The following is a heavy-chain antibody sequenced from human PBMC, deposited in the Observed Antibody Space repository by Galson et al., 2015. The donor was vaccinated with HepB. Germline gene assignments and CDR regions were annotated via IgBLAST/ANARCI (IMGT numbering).Heavy chain of an antibody. CDR2: TYFRSKWRI. J-gene: IGHJ6*02. Sequence: CAISGDSVTSNSAVWNWIRQSPSRGLEWLGQTYFRSKWRIDYAMSVKSRITISADTSDNQFSLLLRSVTPEDTAVYYCAYGSDVWGPGTTVIVSS. CDR3: AYGSDV. CDR1: GDSVTSNSAV. V-gene: IGHV6-1*01.